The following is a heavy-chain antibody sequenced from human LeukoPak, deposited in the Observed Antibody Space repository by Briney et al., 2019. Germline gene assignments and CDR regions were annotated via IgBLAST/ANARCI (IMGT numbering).Heavy chain of an antibody. D-gene: IGHD6-19*01. J-gene: IGHJ4*02. V-gene: IGHV4-4*07. CDR3: ARGGTLYSSGWYSVGLYFDY. CDR1: GGSISSYY. CDR2: IYTSGRT. Sequence: SETLSLTCTVSGGSISSYYWSWIRQPAGKGLEWIGRIYTSGRTNYNPSLKSRVTMSVDTSKNQFSLKLSSVTAADTAVYYCARGGTLYSSGWYSVGLYFDYWGQGTLVTVSS.